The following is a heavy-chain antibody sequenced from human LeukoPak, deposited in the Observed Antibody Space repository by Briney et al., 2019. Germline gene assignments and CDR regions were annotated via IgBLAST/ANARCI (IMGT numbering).Heavy chain of an antibody. CDR3: ANGNRCTSPNCLGYYYFYMDV. Sequence: PGGSLRLSCAASGFTFSTYAMNWVRQAPGRGLEWVSGFSGSGGTTYYADSVKGRFTISRDNSKNTLYLQMNSLRVEDTAVYYCANGNRCTSPNCLGYYYFYMDVWGKGTTVTVSS. CDR1: GFTFSTYA. CDR2: FSGSGGTT. D-gene: IGHD2-8*01. V-gene: IGHV3-23*01. J-gene: IGHJ6*03.